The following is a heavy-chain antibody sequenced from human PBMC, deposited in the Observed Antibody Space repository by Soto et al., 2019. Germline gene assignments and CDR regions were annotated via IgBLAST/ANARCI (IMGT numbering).Heavy chain of an antibody. D-gene: IGHD1-26*01. CDR3: ASGSYGDY. J-gene: IGHJ4*02. Sequence: QVHLVQSGAEVKKPGASVKVSCKASGYTFTSYGITWVRQAPGQGLEWMGWISAHNGNTDYAQKLQGRVIVTRDTSTSTAYMDLRSLRSDGTAVYYCASGSYGDYWGQGALVTVSS. V-gene: IGHV1-18*01. CDR2: ISAHNGNT. CDR1: GYTFTSYG.